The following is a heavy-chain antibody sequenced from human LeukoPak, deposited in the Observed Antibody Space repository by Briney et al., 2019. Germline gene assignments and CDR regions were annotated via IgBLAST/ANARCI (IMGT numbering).Heavy chain of an antibody. CDR1: GFTFSSYA. CDR2: INGSGGST. D-gene: IGHD1-26*01. V-gene: IGHV3-23*01. CDR3: AKNRGGSGSYPYYFDY. Sequence: GGSLRHSCAASGFTFSSYAMSWVRQAPGKGLEWVSAINGSGGSTYHADSVKGRFTISRDNSKNTLYLQMNSLRAEDTAVYYCAKNRGGSGSYPYYFDYWGQGTLVTVSS. J-gene: IGHJ4*02.